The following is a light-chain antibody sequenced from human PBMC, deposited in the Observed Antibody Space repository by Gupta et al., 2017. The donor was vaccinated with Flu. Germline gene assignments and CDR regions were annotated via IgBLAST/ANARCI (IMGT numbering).Light chain of an antibody. CDR3: AAWDESLNVVV. J-gene: IGLJ2*01. CDR1: SSNAGSTI. Sequence: HSVLSQTPSLSGTPGHVVTLSFYVRSSNAGSTIVNWYQKLPGPAPKLLIYYNDERPSGLPDRFSDTKSDTSASLAISLLQAEEEADYYCAAWDESLNVVVFGGGTKLTVL. V-gene: IGLV1-44*01. CDR2: YND.